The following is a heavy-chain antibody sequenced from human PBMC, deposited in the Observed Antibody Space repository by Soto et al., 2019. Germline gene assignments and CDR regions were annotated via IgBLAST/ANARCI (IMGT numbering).Heavy chain of an antibody. Sequence: QVQLVESGGGVVQPGRSLRLSCAASGFTFSSYAMHWVRQAPGKGLEWVAVISYDGSNKYYADSVKGRFTISRDNSKNTLYLQMNSLRAEDTAVYYCARDGVVAVDYYGMDFWGQGTTVTVSS. J-gene: IGHJ6*02. CDR1: GFTFSSYA. D-gene: IGHD3-3*01. V-gene: IGHV3-30-3*01. CDR3: ARDGVVAVDYYGMDF. CDR2: ISYDGSNK.